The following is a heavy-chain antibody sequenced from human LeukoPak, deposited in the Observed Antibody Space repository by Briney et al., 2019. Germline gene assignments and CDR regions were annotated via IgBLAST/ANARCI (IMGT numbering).Heavy chain of an antibody. Sequence: GGSLRLSCAASGFTFSSYWMHWVRQAPGKGLVWVSRINSDGSSTSYADSVKGRFTISRDNAKNTLYLQMNSLRAGDTAVYYCARAHPAAGTIYGYWGQGTLVTVSS. D-gene: IGHD6-13*01. CDR3: ARAHPAAGTIYGY. CDR2: INSDGSST. V-gene: IGHV3-74*01. CDR1: GFTFSSYW. J-gene: IGHJ4*02.